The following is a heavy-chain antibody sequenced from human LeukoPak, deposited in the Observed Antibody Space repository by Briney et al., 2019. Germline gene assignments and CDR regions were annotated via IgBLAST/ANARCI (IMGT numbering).Heavy chain of an antibody. Sequence: SETLSLTCTVSGGSISSGDYYWSWIRQPPGKGLEWIAYMYYSGSTYYNPSLKSRVTMSADTSKNQLSMKLSSVTAADTAVYYCARPYYYDSRIDPWGQGILVTVSS. V-gene: IGHV4-30-4*01. CDR2: MYYSGST. J-gene: IGHJ5*02. CDR3: ARPYYYDSRIDP. CDR1: GGSISSGDYY. D-gene: IGHD3-22*01.